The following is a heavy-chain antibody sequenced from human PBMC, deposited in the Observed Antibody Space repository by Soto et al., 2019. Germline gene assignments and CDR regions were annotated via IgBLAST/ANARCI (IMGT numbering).Heavy chain of an antibody. CDR1: GFIFTGYN. D-gene: IGHD6-13*01. CDR3: ARRRAAAGTLTFGY. V-gene: IGHV3-21*01. J-gene: IGHJ4*02. CDR2: ISSGSSYI. Sequence: PGGSLRLSCAASGFIFTGYNMNWVRQAPGKGLEWVSSISSGSSYIYYADSVKGRFTISRDNAKNSLYLQMNTLRAEDTALYYCARRRAAAGTLTFGYWGQGTRVTVS.